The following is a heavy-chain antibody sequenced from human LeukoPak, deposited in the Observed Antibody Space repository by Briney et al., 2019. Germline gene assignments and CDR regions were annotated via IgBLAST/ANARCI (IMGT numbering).Heavy chain of an antibody. CDR1: GFTFSSYG. D-gene: IGHD3-10*01. J-gene: IGHJ4*02. Sequence: GGSLRLSCAASGFTFSSYGMSWVRQAPGKGLEWVSAISGSGGSTYYADSVKGRFTISRDNSKNTLYLQMNSLRAEDTAVYYCAKGSYYYGSGSYFDYWGQGSLVTVSS. CDR2: ISGSGGST. V-gene: IGHV3-23*01. CDR3: AKGSYYYGSGSYFDY.